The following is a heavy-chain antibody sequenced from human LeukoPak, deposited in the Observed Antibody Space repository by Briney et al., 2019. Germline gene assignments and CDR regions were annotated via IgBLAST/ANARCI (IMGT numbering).Heavy chain of an antibody. CDR1: GDSVSSNSAA. V-gene: IGHV6-1*01. Sequence: SQTLSLTCAISGDSVSSNSAAWNWIRQSPSRGLEWLGRTYYRSKWYNDYAVSVKSRITINPDTSKNQFSLQLNSVTPEDTAVYYCARAHMVRGVKGLYYYYMDVWGKGTTVTISS. CDR3: ARAHMVRGVKGLYYYYMDV. D-gene: IGHD3-10*01. J-gene: IGHJ6*03. CDR2: TYYRSKWYN.